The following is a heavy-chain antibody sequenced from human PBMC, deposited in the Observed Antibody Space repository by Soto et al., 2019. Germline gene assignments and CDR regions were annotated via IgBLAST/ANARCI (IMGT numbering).Heavy chain of an antibody. Sequence: ASVKVSCKASGYTFTSYGISWVRQAPGQGLEWMGWISAYNSNTNYAQKFQDRVTMTTDTSTSTAYMELRSLRSDDTAVYYCAREYCSGGSCYGGDYWGQGTLVTVSS. D-gene: IGHD2-15*01. J-gene: IGHJ4*02. CDR2: ISAYNSNT. V-gene: IGHV1-18*01. CDR1: GYTFTSYG. CDR3: AREYCSGGSCYGGDY.